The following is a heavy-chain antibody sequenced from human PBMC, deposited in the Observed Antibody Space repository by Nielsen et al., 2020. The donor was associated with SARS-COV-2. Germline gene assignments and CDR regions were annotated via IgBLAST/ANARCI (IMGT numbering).Heavy chain of an antibody. J-gene: IGHJ5*02. CDR2: IYYSGST. V-gene: IGHV4-30-4*01. CDR1: GGSISSGDYY. Sequence: LRLSCTVSGGSISSGDYYWSWIRQPPGKGLEWIGYIYYSGSTYYNPSLKSRVTISVDTSKNQFSLKLSSVTAADTALYYCARYIVVVPAAIRVNWFDPWGQGTLVTVSS. CDR3: ARYIVVVPAAIRVNWFDP. D-gene: IGHD2-2*02.